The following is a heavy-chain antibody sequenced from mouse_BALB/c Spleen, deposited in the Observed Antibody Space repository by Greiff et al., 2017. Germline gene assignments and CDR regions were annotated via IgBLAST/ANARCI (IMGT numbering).Heavy chain of an antibody. CDR2: ISSGSSTI. J-gene: IGHJ2*01. CDR1: GFTFSSFG. D-gene: IGHD1-1*02. CDR3: ARYGPSLDY. V-gene: IGHV5-17*02. Sequence: EVQLVESGGGLVQPGGSRKLSCAASGFTFSSFGMHWVRQAPEKGLEWVAYISSGSSTIYYADTVKGRFTISRDNPKNTLFLQMTSLRSEDTAMYYCARYGPSLDYWGQGTTLTVSS.